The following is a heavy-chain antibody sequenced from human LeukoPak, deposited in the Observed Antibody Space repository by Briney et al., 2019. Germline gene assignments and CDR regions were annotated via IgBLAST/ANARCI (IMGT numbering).Heavy chain of an antibody. J-gene: IGHJ3*02. D-gene: IGHD6-13*01. V-gene: IGHV4-34*01. CDR3: ATPSSSWFDAFDI. Sequence: SETLSLTCAVYGGSFSGYYWSWIRQPPGKGLEWIGEINHSGSTNYNPSLKSRVTISVDTSKNQFSLKLSSVTAADTAVYYCATPSSSWFDAFDIRGQGTMVTVSS. CDR1: GGSFSGYY. CDR2: INHSGST.